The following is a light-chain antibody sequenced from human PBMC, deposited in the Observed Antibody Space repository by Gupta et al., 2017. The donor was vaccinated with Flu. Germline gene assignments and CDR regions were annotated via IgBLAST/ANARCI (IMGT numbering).Light chain of an antibody. CDR2: EAS. J-gene: IGKJ1*01. CDR3: QQYNYYWT. CDR1: KSISGW. V-gene: IGKV1-5*03. Sequence: DIQMTPSPSTLSASVGDRVTITCRASKSISGWVAWYQKKPGKAPRLLFYEASCLESGVPTRFSGSGAGTEFTLSISSLQPDYSATYYCQQYNYYWTFGQGTKVEVK.